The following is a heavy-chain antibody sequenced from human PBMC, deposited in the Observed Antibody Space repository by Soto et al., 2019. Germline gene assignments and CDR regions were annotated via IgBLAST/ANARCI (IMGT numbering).Heavy chain of an antibody. CDR1: GGSISSGGYY. D-gene: IGHD2-21*02. CDR2: IYYSGST. Sequence: QVQLQESGPGLVKPSQTLSLTCTVSGGSISSGGYYWSWIRQHPGKGLEWIGYIYYSGSTYYNPSLKSRVTISVDTSKNQFSLKLSSVTAADTAVYYCARDGTAYCGGDCYPEYAFDIWGHGTMVTVSS. CDR3: ARDGTAYCGGDCYPEYAFDI. J-gene: IGHJ3*02. V-gene: IGHV4-31*03.